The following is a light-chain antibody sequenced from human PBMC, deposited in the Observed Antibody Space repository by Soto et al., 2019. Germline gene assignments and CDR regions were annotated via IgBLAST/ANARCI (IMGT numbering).Light chain of an antibody. J-gene: IGLJ2*01. CDR3: SSYTSSNTLVV. CDR2: DVT. Sequence: QSVLTQPASVSGSPGQSITISCTGTSSDVGGYNFVSWFQHHPGKAPKLMIYDVTDRPSGVSNRFSGSKSGNTAFLTISGLQAEDEADYYCSSYTSSNTLVVFGGGTKLTVL. V-gene: IGLV2-14*03. CDR1: SSDVGGYNF.